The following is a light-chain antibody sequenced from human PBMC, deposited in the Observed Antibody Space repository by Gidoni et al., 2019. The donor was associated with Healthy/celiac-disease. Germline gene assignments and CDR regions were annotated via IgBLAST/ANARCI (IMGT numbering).Light chain of an antibody. Sequence: QTVVTQEPSLTVSPGGTVTLTCASTPGAVTRGYYPNWFQQTPVQATRALSSSTSNKHSWTPARFSGSLLGCKAALTRSGVQPEDEAEYYGLLYYGGARWVCGGGTKLTVL. CDR3: LLYYGGARWV. CDR1: PGAVTRGYY. CDR2: STS. J-gene: IGLJ3*02. V-gene: IGLV7-43*01.